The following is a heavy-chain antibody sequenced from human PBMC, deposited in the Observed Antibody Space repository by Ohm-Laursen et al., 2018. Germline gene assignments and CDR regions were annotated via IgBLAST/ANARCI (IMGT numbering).Heavy chain of an antibody. CDR2: IYYSGST. CDR3: ARVRPHLTAYCGGDCPRAFDI. D-gene: IGHD2-21*02. Sequence: TLSLTCTVSGGSISSGGYYWSWIRQHPGKGLEWIGYIYYSGSTYYNPSLKSLVTISVDTSKNQFSLKLSSVTAADTAVYYCARVRPHLTAYCGGDCPRAFDIWGQGTMVTVSS. CDR1: GGSISSGGYY. J-gene: IGHJ3*02. V-gene: IGHV4-31*01.